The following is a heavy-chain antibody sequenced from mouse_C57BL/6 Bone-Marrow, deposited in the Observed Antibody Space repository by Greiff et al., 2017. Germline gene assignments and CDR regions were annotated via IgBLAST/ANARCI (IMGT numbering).Heavy chain of an antibody. D-gene: IGHD2-10*02. J-gene: IGHJ3*01. CDR3: ARSVWGFAY. CDR2: ISPSSGYT. CDR1: GYTFTSYT. V-gene: IGHV1-4*01. Sequence: VQLLQSGAELARPGASVKMSCTASGYTFTSYTMHWVKQRPGQGLEWIGYISPSSGYTKYNQKFKDKATLTADKSYSKAYMQLISLTSEDSAVYYCARSVWGFAYWGQGTLVTVSA.